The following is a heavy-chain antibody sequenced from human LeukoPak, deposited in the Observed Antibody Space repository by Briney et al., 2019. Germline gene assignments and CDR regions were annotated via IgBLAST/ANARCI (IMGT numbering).Heavy chain of an antibody. V-gene: IGHV3-21*01. Sequence: GGSLRLSCAASGFTFSSYAMSWVRQAPGKGLEWVSSISSSSSYIYYADSVKGRFTISRDNAKNSLYLQMNSLRAEDTAVYYCARGPGGYCSGGSCYSPGYFQHWGQGTLVTVSS. CDR3: ARGPGGYCSGGSCYSPGYFQH. CDR1: GFTFSSYA. CDR2: ISSSSSYI. D-gene: IGHD2-15*01. J-gene: IGHJ1*01.